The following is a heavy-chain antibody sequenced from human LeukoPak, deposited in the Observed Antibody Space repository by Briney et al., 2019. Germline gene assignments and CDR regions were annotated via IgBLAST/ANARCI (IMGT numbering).Heavy chain of an antibody. J-gene: IGHJ4*02. CDR1: GFTFSSYA. D-gene: IGHD3-9*01. CDR3: ARSWGYFDWLLQEFDY. CDR2: ISGSGGST. Sequence: GGSLRLSCAASGFTFSSYAMSWVRQAPGEGLEWVSAISGSGGSTYYADSVKGRFTISRDNSKNTLYLQMGSLRAEDMAVYYCARSWGYFDWLLQEFDYWGQGTLVTVSS. V-gene: IGHV3-23*01.